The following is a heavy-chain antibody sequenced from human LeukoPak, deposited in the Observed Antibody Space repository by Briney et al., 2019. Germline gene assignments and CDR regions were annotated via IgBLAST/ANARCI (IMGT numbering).Heavy chain of an antibody. J-gene: IGHJ3*02. CDR1: GFTFDDYA. CDR2: ISWNSGSI. V-gene: IGHV3-9*01. CDR3: AKDIGYYDSSGYYYGPAFDI. Sequence: QPGGSLRLSCAASGFTFDDYAMHWVRQAPGKGLEWVSGISWNSGSIGYADSVKGRFTISRDNAKNSLYLQMNSLRAEDTALYYCAKDIGYYDSSGYYYGPAFDIWGQGTMVTVSS. D-gene: IGHD3-22*01.